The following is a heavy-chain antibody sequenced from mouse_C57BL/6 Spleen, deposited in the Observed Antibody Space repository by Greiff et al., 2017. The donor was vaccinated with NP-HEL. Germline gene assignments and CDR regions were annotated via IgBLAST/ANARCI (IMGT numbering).Heavy chain of an antibody. CDR1: GYTFTDYY. D-gene: IGHD2-13*01. V-gene: IGHV1-76*01. J-gene: IGHJ4*01. Sequence: VQLQQSGAELVRPGASVKLSCKASGYTFTDYYINWVKQRPGQGLEWIARIYPGSGNTYYNEKFKGKATLTAEKSSSTAYMQLSSLTSEDSAVYFCARYGDVSYAMDYWGQGTSVTVSS. CDR2: IYPGSGNT. CDR3: ARYGDVSYAMDY.